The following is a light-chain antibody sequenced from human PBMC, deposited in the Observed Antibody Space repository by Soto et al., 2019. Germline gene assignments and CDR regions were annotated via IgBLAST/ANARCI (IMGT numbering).Light chain of an antibody. CDR3: LQHNSYPWT. V-gene: IGKV1-9*01. J-gene: IGKJ1*01. CDR2: AST. CDR1: QGISSY. Sequence: DIQMTQSPSTLSASVGDRVTITCRASQGISSYLAWYQQKPGKVPKLLIYASTNLQSGVPRRFSGLGAGTDFTLTISSLQPEDFATYYCLQHNSYPWTFGQGTKVDIK.